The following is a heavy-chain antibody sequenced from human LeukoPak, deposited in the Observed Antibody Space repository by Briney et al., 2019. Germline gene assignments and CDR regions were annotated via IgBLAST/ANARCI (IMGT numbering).Heavy chain of an antibody. CDR2: INYRGSA. Sequence: SQTLSLTCTVSGGSVSSDDHYWSWIRQPPGTGLEYIGYINYRGSAYYNPSLRSRVTMLVDTSKSQFSLKLYSMTAADTAVYYCARASNFLSGFDYWGQGTLVTVSS. CDR1: GGSVSSDDHY. V-gene: IGHV4-30-4*01. D-gene: IGHD2/OR15-2a*01. CDR3: ARASNFLSGFDY. J-gene: IGHJ4*02.